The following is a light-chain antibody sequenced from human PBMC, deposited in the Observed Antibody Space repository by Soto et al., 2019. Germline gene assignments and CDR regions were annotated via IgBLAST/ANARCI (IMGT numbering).Light chain of an antibody. Sequence: QSVLTQPPSVSGAPGQRVTISCTGSSSKIGAGYDVHWYQQLPGTAPKLLIYGNSNRPSGVPDRFSGSESGTSASLAITGLQAEDEADYYCQSYDSSLSGSVFGGGTKVTVL. CDR3: QSYDSSLSGSV. V-gene: IGLV1-40*01. CDR1: SSKIGAGYD. CDR2: GNS. J-gene: IGLJ3*02.